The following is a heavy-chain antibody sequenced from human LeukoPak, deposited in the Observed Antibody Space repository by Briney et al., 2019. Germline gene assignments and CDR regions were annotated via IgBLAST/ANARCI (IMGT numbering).Heavy chain of an antibody. V-gene: IGHV3-66*04. CDR1: GFTVSSNY. Sequence: SGGSLRLSCAASGFTVSSNYMSWVRQAPGKGLEWVSVIYSGGSTYYADSVKGRFTISRDNSKNTLYLQMNSLRAEDTAVYYCRIQLWPGIDYWGQGTLVTVSS. CDR2: IYSGGST. D-gene: IGHD5-18*01. CDR3: RIQLWPGIDY. J-gene: IGHJ4*02.